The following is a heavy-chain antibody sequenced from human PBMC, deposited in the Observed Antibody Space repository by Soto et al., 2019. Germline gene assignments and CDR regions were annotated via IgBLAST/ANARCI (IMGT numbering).Heavy chain of an antibody. CDR2: VNRDGDTT. D-gene: IGHD4-17*01. V-gene: IGHV3-43D*04. CDR1: GFTFDDFA. Sequence: PGGSLRLSCAASGFTFDDFAMCWVRQVPGRGLEWISLVNRDGDTTFYADSVKGRFIISRDNSKNSVYLQMNSLRSDDSAIYYCAKGATVTTHYQYYGMDVWGRGTTVTVSS. J-gene: IGHJ6*02. CDR3: AKGATVTTHYQYYGMDV.